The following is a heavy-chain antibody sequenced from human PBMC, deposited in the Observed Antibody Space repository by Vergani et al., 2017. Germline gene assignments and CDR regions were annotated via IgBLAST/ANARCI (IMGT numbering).Heavy chain of an antibody. Sequence: QVQLQQWGAGLLKPSETLSLTCAVYGGSFSGYYWSWIRQPPGKGLEWIGEINHSGSTNYNPSLKSRVTISVDTSKKQFSLKLSSVTAADTAVYYCARQSIAARPFDLWGRGTLVTVSS. V-gene: IGHV4-34*01. D-gene: IGHD6-6*01. CDR1: GGSFSGYY. CDR3: ARQSIAARPFDL. CDR2: INHSGST. J-gene: IGHJ2*01.